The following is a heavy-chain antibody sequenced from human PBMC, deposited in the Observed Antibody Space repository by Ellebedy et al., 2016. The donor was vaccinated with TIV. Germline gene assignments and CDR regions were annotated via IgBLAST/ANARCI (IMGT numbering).Heavy chain of an antibody. V-gene: IGHV4-34*01. J-gene: IGHJ4*02. CDR1: GGSFSGYY. Sequence: SDTLSLTXAVYGGSFSGYYWSWIRQPPGKGLEWIGEINHSGSTNYNPSLKSRVTISVDTSKNQFSLKLSSVTAADTAVYYCARGKGIQLWLQRYFDYWGQGTLVTVSS. D-gene: IGHD5-18*01. CDR2: INHSGST. CDR3: ARGKGIQLWLQRYFDY.